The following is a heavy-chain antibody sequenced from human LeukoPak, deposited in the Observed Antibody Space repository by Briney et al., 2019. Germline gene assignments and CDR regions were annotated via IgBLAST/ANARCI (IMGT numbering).Heavy chain of an antibody. V-gene: IGHV3-30-3*01. D-gene: IGHD3-16*01. CDR1: GFTFSSYA. J-gene: IGHJ4*02. CDR3: ARDWKDRITFGGWGSLIDY. CDR2: ISYDGSNK. Sequence: GGSLRLSCAASGFTFSSYAMHWVRQAPGKGLEWVAVISYDGSNKYYADSVKGRFTISRDNSKNTLYLQMNSLRAEDTAVYYCARDWKDRITFGGWGSLIDYWGQGTLVTVSS.